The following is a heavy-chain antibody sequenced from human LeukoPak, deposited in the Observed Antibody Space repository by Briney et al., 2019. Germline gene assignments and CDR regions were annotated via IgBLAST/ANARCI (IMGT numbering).Heavy chain of an antibody. Sequence: GASVKVSCKASGGTFTSYPFSWVRQPPGQGLGWMGGIIPIFGTANYAQKFQGRVTITADESTSTAYMELSSLRSEDTAVYYCARDGDCSSTSCFDYWGQGTLVTVSS. CDR3: ARDGDCSSTSCFDY. J-gene: IGHJ4*02. V-gene: IGHV1-69*01. D-gene: IGHD2-2*01. CDR2: IIPIFGTA. CDR1: GGTFTSYP.